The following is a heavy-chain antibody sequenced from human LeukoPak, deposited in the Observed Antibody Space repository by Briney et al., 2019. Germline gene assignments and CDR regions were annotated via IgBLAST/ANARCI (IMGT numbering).Heavy chain of an antibody. V-gene: IGHV4-4*07. CDR1: GGSISGNF. J-gene: IGHJ4*02. D-gene: IGHD4-11*01. Sequence: PSETLSLTCTVSGGSISGNFWSWVRQPAGKGLEWIGRVFGSGSTNYNLSFKSRVTMSVDTSKNQVSLKLSSVTAADTAVYYCARAPLEYSYRLFDYWGQGTLVTVSS. CDR2: VFGSGST. CDR3: ARAPLEYSYRLFDY.